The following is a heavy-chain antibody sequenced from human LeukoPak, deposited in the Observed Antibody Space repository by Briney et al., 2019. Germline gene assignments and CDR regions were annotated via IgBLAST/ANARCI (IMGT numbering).Heavy chain of an antibody. V-gene: IGHV3-53*01. D-gene: IGHD4-17*01. Sequence: PGGSLRLSCAASGFTVSSNYVSWVRQAPGKGLEWVSVIYPGGSTYYAGSVQGRFTVSRDNSKNTLYLQMNSLRDEDTAMYYCARTTVTTNFKDAFDIWGQGTVVTVSS. CDR2: IYPGGST. CDR3: ARTTVTTNFKDAFDI. CDR1: GFTVSSNY. J-gene: IGHJ3*02.